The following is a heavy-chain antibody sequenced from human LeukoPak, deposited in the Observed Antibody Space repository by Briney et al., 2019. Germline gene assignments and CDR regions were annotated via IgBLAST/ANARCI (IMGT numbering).Heavy chain of an antibody. CDR2: IGGGDDNT. Sequence: GGSLRLSCTTSGFTLGKYIMTGLRQAPGNGLEGVSSIGGGDDNTFYADSVKGRFRISRDDSKNTVFLQIRSLRVEDTARYYCAKWGGTETIRTIWYGPLDHWGHGTQVTVSS. D-gene: IGHD2-2*01. CDR1: GFTLGKYI. J-gene: IGHJ4*03. CDR3: AKWGGTETIRTIWYGPLDH. V-gene: IGHV3-23*01.